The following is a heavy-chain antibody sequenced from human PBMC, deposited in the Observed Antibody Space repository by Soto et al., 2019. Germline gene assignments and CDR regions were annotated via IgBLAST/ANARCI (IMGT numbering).Heavy chain of an antibody. CDR2: INPNSGGT. CDR3: AGSRPEIVVVPAANPTGYMDV. Sequence: VASVKVSCKASGYTFTGYYMHWVRQAPGQGLEWMGWINPNSGGTNYAQKFQGWVTMTRDTSISTAYMGLSRLRSDDTAVYYCAGSRPEIVVVPAANPTGYMDVWGKGTTVTVSS. V-gene: IGHV1-2*04. CDR1: GYTFTGYY. D-gene: IGHD2-2*01. J-gene: IGHJ6*03.